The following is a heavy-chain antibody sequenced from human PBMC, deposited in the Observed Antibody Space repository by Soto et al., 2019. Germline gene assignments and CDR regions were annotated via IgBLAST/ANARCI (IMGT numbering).Heavy chain of an antibody. J-gene: IGHJ2*01. CDR1: GYIFTRYY. CDR2: INPSGGGT. CDR3: ARALTDGYWYLEP. V-gene: IGHV1-46*01. Sequence: QVQLVQSGAEVKKPGASVKVSCKASGYIFTRYYMHWVRQAPGQGLEWMGIINPSGGGTNYAQKFQGRVTMNRDTAKSKVHKELRSLRYEDPAFYYRARALTDGYWYLEPRGRGTLLTVSS.